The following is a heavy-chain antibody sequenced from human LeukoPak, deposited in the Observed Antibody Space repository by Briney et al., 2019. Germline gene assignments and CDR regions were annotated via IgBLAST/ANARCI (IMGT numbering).Heavy chain of an antibody. J-gene: IGHJ4*02. CDR1: GFTVSSNY. CDR2: IYSGGST. D-gene: IGHD3-16*02. V-gene: IGHV3-53*01. Sequence: GGSLRLSCAASGFTVSSNYMSWVRQAPGKGLEWVSVIYSGGSTYHADSVKGRFTISRDNSKNTLYLQMNSLRAEDTAVYYCARQTKDYVWGSYRYGYFDYWGQGTLVTVSS. CDR3: ARQTKDYVWGSYRYGYFDY.